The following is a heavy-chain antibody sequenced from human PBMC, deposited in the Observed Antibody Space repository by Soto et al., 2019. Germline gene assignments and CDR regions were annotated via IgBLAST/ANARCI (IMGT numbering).Heavy chain of an antibody. Sequence: SVTLSLTCAVYVGSFSCFYWSWVRQPPGKGLEWIGEINHSGSTNYTPSLRSRVTISVDRSKNQFFLKLNSVTAADTAVYYCARIRVRRGISYYYYYGMDVWRQGTTVTVS. V-gene: IGHV4-34*01. CDR1: VGSFSCFY. CDR2: INHSGST. D-gene: IGHD3-10*01. CDR3: ARIRVRRGISYYYYYGMDV. J-gene: IGHJ6*02.